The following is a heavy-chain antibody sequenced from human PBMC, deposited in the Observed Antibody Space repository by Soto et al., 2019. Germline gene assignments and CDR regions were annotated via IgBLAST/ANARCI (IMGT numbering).Heavy chain of an antibody. Sequence: QVQLEQSGAEVKKPGASVKVSCKASGYTFTSYGINWVRQAPGQGLEWMGWISAYNGKTHYAQKLQGRVTMTTDTSTSTADLELRSLRSDATAVSYCTRGQIGYDFAYWGQGTLVSVSS. CDR2: ISAYNGKT. D-gene: IGHD5-12*01. CDR1: GYTFTSYG. J-gene: IGHJ4*02. CDR3: TRGQIGYDFAY. V-gene: IGHV1-18*01.